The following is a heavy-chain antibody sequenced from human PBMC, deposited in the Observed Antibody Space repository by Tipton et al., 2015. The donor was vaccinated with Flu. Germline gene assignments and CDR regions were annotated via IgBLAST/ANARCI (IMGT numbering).Heavy chain of an antibody. J-gene: IGHJ5*01. V-gene: IGHV3-30*02. D-gene: IGHD4-11*01. CDR2: MRYDGTNK. CDR1: GFIFSSYG. Sequence: SLRLSCAASGFIFSSYGMHWVRQAPGKGLEWVAFMRYDGTNKYYADSVKGRFTISRDTSKNTLYLQMNSLRAEDTAVYYCARREYSNYVSVPKNWFDSWGQGILVTVSS. CDR3: ARREYSNYVSVPKNWFDS.